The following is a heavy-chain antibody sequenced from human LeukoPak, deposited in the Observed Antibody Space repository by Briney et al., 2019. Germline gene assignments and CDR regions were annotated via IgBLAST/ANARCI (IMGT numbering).Heavy chain of an antibody. D-gene: IGHD1-7*01. CDR2: IKEDGSEK. CDR1: GFTFSGYW. V-gene: IGHV3-7*01. Sequence: GGSLRLSCAASGFTFSGYWMSWVRQAPGKGLEWVANIKEDGSEKNYVDSVKGRFTISRDNAKNSLYLQMNSLRAEDTAVYYCARDGRITGTIWYYYYMDVWGKGTTVTVSS. CDR3: ARDGRITGTIWYYYYMDV. J-gene: IGHJ6*03.